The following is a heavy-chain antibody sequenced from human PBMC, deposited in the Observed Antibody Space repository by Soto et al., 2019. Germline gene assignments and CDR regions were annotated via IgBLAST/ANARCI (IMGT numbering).Heavy chain of an antibody. V-gene: IGHV4-30-2*05. CDR2: TYYSGST. J-gene: IGHJ4*02. Sequence: SETLSLTCDVSGDTISTGGYTWAWIRQPPGKALEWIGHTYYSGSTYYNPSLKSRVTISVDTSKNQFSLKLNSVTAADTAVYYCASRHSSPYFDYWGQGTLVTVSS. D-gene: IGHD6-13*01. CDR1: GDTISTGGYT. CDR3: ASRHSSPYFDY.